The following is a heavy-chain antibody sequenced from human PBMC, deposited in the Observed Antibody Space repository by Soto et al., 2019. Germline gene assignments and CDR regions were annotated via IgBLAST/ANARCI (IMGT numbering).Heavy chain of an antibody. D-gene: IGHD6-19*01. V-gene: IGHV4-4*02. Sequence: SETLSLTCAVSGGSISSSNWWSWVRQPPGKGLEWIGEIYHSGSTNYNPSLKSRVTISVDKSKNQFSLKLSSVTAADTAIYYCAYSTGWYRHDVWGQGTSVTVSS. CDR1: GGSISSSNW. CDR2: IYHSGST. CDR3: AYSTGWYRHDV. J-gene: IGHJ3*01.